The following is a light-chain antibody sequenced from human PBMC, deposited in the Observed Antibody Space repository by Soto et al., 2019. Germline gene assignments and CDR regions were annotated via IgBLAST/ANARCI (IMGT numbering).Light chain of an antibody. Sequence: DVQMTQSPSSLSASVGDIVTIACRSSQTVSKFVNWYQQKPGKVPDLLIYSASTLYSGVPSRFSGSGSGTEFTLTISNLQPEDFATYYCQQTYSLPRTFAQGTKVDIK. CDR1: QTVSKF. V-gene: IGKV1-39*01. J-gene: IGKJ1*01. CDR2: SAS. CDR3: QQTYSLPRT.